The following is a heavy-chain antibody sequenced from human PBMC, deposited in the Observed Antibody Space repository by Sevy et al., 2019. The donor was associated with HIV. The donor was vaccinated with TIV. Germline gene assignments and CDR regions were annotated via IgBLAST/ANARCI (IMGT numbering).Heavy chain of an antibody. V-gene: IGHV3-23*01. D-gene: IGHD4-17*01. CDR3: AKDLKGLTTVVTTKFDY. CDR1: GFTFSSYA. J-gene: IGHJ4*02. Sequence: GGSLRLSCVASGFTFSSYAMSWVRQAPGKGLEWVSAISGSGGSTYYADSVKGRFTISRDNSKNTLYLQMNSLRAEDTAVYYCAKDLKGLTTVVTTKFDYWGQGTLVTVSS. CDR2: ISGSGGST.